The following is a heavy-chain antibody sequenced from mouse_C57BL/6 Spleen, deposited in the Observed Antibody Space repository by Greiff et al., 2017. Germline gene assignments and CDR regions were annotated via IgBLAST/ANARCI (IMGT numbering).Heavy chain of an antibody. CDR2: ISDGGSYT. V-gene: IGHV5-4*03. D-gene: IGHD2-5*01. J-gene: IGHJ4*01. Sequence: DVKLVESGGGLVKPGGSLKLSCAASGFTFSSYAMSWVRQTPEKRLEWVATISDGGSYTYYPDNVKGRFTISRDNAKNNLYLQMRHLKSEDTAMYYCARGRGYSNYGGDAMDYWGQGTSVTVSS. CDR1: GFTFSSYA. CDR3: ARGRGYSNYGGDAMDY.